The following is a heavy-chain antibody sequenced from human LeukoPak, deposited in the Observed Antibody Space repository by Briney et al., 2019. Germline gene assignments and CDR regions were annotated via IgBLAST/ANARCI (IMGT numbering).Heavy chain of an antibody. D-gene: IGHD1-1*01. CDR1: GFTFSSYS. CDR2: ISSSSSTI. CDR3: ARDRGTNGINDRGYFDY. V-gene: IGHV3-48*01. Sequence: GGSLRLSCAASGFTFSSYSMNWVRQAPGKGLEWVSYISSSSSTIYYADSVKGRFTISRDNSRNTLYLQMNSLRAEDTAVYYCARDRGTNGINDRGYFDYWGQGTLVTVSS. J-gene: IGHJ4*02.